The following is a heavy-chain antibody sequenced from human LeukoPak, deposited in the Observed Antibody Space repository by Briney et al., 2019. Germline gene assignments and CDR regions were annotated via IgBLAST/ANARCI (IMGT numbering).Heavy chain of an antibody. CDR1: GGSISSSSYY. CDR2: IYYSGST. CDR3: ARGGDCSSTSCYGGWFDP. J-gene: IGHJ5*02. D-gene: IGHD2-2*01. Sequence: SETLSLTCTVSGGSISSSSYYWGWIRQPPGKGLEWIGIIYYSGSTYYNPSLKSRVTISVDTSKNQFSLKLSSVTAADTAVYYCARGGDCSSTSCYGGWFDPWGQGTLVTVSS. V-gene: IGHV4-39*07.